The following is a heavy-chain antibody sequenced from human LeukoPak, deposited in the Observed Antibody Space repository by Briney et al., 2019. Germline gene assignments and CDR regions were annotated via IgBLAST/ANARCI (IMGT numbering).Heavy chain of an antibody. V-gene: IGHV4-4*07. CDR2: IYSSGST. Sequence: PSETLSLTCTVSGGSISPYYYSWIRQPAGTGLEWIGRIYSSGSTNYNPSLQSRVTISVETSKNQFSLILSSVTASDTAVYYCARKNSGGWYFDYWGQGTLVTVSS. CDR1: GGSISPYY. D-gene: IGHD6-19*01. CDR3: ARKNSGGWYFDY. J-gene: IGHJ4*02.